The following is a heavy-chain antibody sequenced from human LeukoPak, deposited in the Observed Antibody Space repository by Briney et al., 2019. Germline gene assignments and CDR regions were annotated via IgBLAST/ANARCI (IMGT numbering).Heavy chain of an antibody. CDR1: GFNFNYYA. V-gene: IGHV3-23*01. Sequence: GGSLRLSCAASGFNFNYYAMNWVRQAPGKGLEWVSGISGSGGDTYYADSVKGRFTISRDNPKNTLYLQMNSLRAEDTAVYYCAKGIDVLTAYLDYWGQGTLVTVSS. D-gene: IGHD3-9*01. CDR3: AKGIDVLTAYLDY. J-gene: IGHJ4*02. CDR2: ISGSGGDT.